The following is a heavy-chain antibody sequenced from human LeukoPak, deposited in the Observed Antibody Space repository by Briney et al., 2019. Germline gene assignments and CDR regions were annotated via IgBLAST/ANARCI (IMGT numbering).Heavy chain of an antibody. CDR2: ISSNGRDK. CDR1: GFTFSDYR. D-gene: IGHD1-1*01. J-gene: IGHJ4*02. V-gene: IGHV3-30*04. CDR3: ARAENVRTEFDY. Sequence: AGGSLRLSCAASGFTFSDYRMHWVRQIPGKGLEWVACISSNGRDKDYADSVKGRFTISRDNSKNTLYLQMNSLRAEDTAVYYCARAENVRTEFDYWGQGTLVTVSS.